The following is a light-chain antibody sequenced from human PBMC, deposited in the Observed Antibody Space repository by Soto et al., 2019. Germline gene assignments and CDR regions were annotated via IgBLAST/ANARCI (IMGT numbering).Light chain of an antibody. Sequence: QSALTQPPSASGSPGQSVTISCTGTSTDVGGYNYVSWYQQYPGKAPKLMIYEVSKRPSGVPDRFSGSKSGNTASLTVSGLQAEDEAHYYCSSYGGRYNYVFGTGTKVTVL. CDR1: STDVGGYNY. CDR2: EVS. CDR3: SSYGGRYNYV. V-gene: IGLV2-8*01. J-gene: IGLJ1*01.